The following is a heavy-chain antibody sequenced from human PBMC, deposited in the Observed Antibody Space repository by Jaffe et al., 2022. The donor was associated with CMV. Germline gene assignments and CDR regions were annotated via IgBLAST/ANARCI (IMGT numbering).Heavy chain of an antibody. CDR1: GFTFSDFE. V-gene: IGHV3-48*03. J-gene: IGHJ4*01. Sequence: EVQLVESGGGLVQPGGALRLSCATSGFTFSDFEMNWVRQAPGKGLEWVSYISSPGTTVYYADSVQGRFTISRDTNSLYLQMKSLRVEDTAVYYCARDLSDYWGQGTLVTVSS. CDR2: ISSPGTTV. CDR3: ARDLSDY.